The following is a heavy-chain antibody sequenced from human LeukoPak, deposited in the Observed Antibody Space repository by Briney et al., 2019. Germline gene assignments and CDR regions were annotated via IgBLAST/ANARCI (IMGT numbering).Heavy chain of an antibody. CDR1: GFTFISYT. D-gene: IGHD3-10*01. CDR3: AKVGVLAGSKYFDY. Sequence: GGSLRLSCAASGFTFISYTMNWVRQAPGKGLEWVSSISSSSSYIYYADSVKGRFTISRDNAKNSLYLQMNSLRAEDTAVYYCAKVGVLAGSKYFDYWGQGTLVTVSS. CDR2: ISSSSSYI. V-gene: IGHV3-21*01. J-gene: IGHJ4*02.